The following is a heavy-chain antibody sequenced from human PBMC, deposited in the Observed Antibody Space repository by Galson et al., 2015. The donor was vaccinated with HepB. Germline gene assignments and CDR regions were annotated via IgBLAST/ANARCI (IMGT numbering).Heavy chain of an antibody. J-gene: IGHJ4*02. CDR1: GFMFSGSA. CDR3: ARDQLDH. Sequence: SLRLSCAASGFMFSGSAIHWARQASGKGLEWIGRIRSERNSHATSYGQSVQGRLTISRDTSKNILYLEVNTLRPEDTAVYYCARDQLDHWGQGTLVTVSS. CDR2: IRSERNSHAT. V-gene: IGHV3-73*01.